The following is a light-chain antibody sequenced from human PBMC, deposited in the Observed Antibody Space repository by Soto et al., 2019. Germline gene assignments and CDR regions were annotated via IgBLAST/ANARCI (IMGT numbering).Light chain of an antibody. CDR3: SSYTGTSTCV. J-gene: IGLJ1*01. CDR2: DVS. Sequence: QSDLTQPASVSGSPGQSITISCTGTSSDVGGCNYVSWYQHHPGKAPKLMIYDVSNRPSGVSNRFSGSKSGNTASLTISGLQAEDEADYYCSSYTGTSTCVFGTGT. V-gene: IGLV2-14*03. CDR1: SSDVGGCNY.